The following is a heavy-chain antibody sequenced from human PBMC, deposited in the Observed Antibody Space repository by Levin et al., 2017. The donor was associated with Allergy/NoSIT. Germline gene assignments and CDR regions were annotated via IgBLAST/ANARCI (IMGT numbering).Heavy chain of an antibody. CDR3: AKDRLWVGELSLGGA. CDR2: ISYDGNNK. Sequence: LSLTCAASGFTFGSYGMHWVRQAPGKGLEWVAVISYDGNNKYYGDSVKGRFTISRDISKNTLYLQMNSLRTEDTAVYYCAKDRLWVGELSLGGAWGQGTLVTVSS. V-gene: IGHV3-30*18. J-gene: IGHJ4*02. CDR1: GFTFGSYG. D-gene: IGHD3-10*01.